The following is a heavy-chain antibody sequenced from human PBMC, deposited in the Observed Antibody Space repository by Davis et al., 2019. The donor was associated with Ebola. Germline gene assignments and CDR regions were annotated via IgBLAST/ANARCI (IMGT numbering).Heavy chain of an antibody. CDR2: INPNSGGT. CDR1: GGTFSSYA. Sequence: SVKVSCKASGGTFSSYAISWVRQAPGQGLEWMGWINPNSGGTNYAQKFQGRVTLTADESTSTAYMELTNLRSDDTAVYYCAREVGETKLDQWGQGTLVTVSS. D-gene: IGHD1-26*01. V-gene: IGHV1-69*13. J-gene: IGHJ4*02. CDR3: AREVGETKLDQ.